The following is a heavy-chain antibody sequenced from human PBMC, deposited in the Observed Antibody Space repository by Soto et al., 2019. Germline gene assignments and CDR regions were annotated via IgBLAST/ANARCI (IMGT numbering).Heavy chain of an antibody. J-gene: IGHJ4*02. V-gene: IGHV3-23*01. CDR3: AKADTYYYDSSGCIDY. D-gene: IGHD3-22*01. CDR1: GFTFSSYA. CDR2: ISGSGGST. Sequence: PGGSLRLSCAASGFTFSSYAMSWVRQAPGKGLEWVSAISGSGGSTYYADSVKGRFTISRDNSKNTLYLQMNSLRAEDTAVYYCAKADTYYYDSSGCIDYWGQGTLVTVSS.